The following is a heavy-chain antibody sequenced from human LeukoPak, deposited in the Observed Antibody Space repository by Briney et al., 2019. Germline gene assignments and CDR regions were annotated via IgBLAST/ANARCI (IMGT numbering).Heavy chain of an antibody. CDR3: ARVNYYYYGMDV. V-gene: IGHV4-59*01. Sequence: SETLSLTCTVSGGSISSYCWSWIRQPPGKGLEWIGYIYYSGSTNYNPSLKSRVTISVDSSKNQFSLKLSSVTAADTAVYYCARVNYYYYGMDVWGQGTTVTVSS. J-gene: IGHJ6*02. CDR2: IYYSGST. CDR1: GGSISSYC.